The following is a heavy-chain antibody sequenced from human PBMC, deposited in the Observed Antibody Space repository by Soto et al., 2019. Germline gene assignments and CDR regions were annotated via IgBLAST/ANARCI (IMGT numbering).Heavy chain of an antibody. CDR1: GGTFSSYA. J-gene: IGHJ6*02. CDR3: ARGGYSNFYYYYYGMDV. V-gene: IGHV1-69*01. D-gene: IGHD4-4*01. CDR2: IIPIFGTA. Sequence: QVQLVQSGAEVKKPGSSVMVSCKASGGTFSSYAISWVRQAPGQGLEWMGGIIPIFGTANYAQKFQGRVTITADESTSTAYMELSSLRSEDTAVYYCARGGYSNFYYYYYGMDVWGQGTTVTVSS.